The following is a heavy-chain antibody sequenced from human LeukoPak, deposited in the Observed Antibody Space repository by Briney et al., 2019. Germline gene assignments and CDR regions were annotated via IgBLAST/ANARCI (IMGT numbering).Heavy chain of an antibody. J-gene: IGHJ4*02. D-gene: IGHD1-26*01. Sequence: ASVKVSCKASGYTFTSYGISWVRPAPGQGLERVGWISALNGNTHHAQKLQGRVTMTTDTSTSTAYMELRSLRSDDTAVYYCARESIVRATFFDYWGQGTLVTVSS. CDR3: ARESIVRATFFDY. CDR2: ISALNGNT. V-gene: IGHV1-18*01. CDR1: GYTFTSYG.